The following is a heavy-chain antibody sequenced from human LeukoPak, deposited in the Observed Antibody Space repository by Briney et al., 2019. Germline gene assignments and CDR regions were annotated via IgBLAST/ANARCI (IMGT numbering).Heavy chain of an antibody. CDR1: GFTFSDYF. J-gene: IGHJ4*02. Sequence: GGSLRLSXAASGFTFSDYFMTWIRQAPGEGLEWVSYISGSGSNKYYADSVKGRFTISRDNAKNSLYLQMNSLRVEDTAVYYCATSQSSVAGIVGDWGQGTLVTVSS. CDR3: ATSQSSVAGIVGD. V-gene: IGHV3-11*04. CDR2: ISGSGSNK. D-gene: IGHD6-19*01.